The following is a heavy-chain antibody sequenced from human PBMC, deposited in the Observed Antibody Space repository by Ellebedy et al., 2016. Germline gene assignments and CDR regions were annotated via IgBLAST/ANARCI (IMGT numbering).Heavy chain of an antibody. CDR2: YSGRGDYT. J-gene: IGHJ6*02. CDR1: GFTFSTYA. V-gene: IGHV3-23*01. CDR3: ARSYCDRTSCYGMDV. Sequence: GGSLRLSCAASGFTFSTYAMSWVRQAPGKGLEWVSGYSGRGDYTYYADSVRGRFTISRDNSKNTLYLQMNSLRAEDTAVYYCARSYCDRTSCYGMDVWGQGTTVTVSS. D-gene: IGHD2-2*01.